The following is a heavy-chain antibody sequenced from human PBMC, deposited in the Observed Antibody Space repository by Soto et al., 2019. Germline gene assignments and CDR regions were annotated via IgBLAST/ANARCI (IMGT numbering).Heavy chain of an antibody. CDR2: INHSGST. CDR1: GGSFSGYY. CDR3: ARKRGYSYGYYYYYYGMDL. J-gene: IGHJ6*02. Sequence: SETLSLTCAVYGGSFSGYYWSWIRQPPGKGLEWIGEINHSGSTNYNPSLKSRVTISVDTSKNQFSLKLSSVTAADTAVYYCARKRGYSYGYYYYYYGMDLWCQGTTVTAS. D-gene: IGHD5-18*01. V-gene: IGHV4-34*01.